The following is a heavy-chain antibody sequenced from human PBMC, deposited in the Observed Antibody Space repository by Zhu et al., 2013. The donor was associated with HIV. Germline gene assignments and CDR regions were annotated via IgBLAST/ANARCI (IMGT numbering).Heavy chain of an antibody. CDR1: GYTFTSYG. D-gene: IGHD2-21*01. J-gene: IGHJ4*02. Sequence: QVQLVQSGAEVKKPGASVKVSCKASGYTFTSYGISWVRQAPGQGLEWMGWISCYTGDTKFAQKFQGRVTLATETSTGTAHMEMRSLRSDDTAVYFCARDRSNSGSRGDYWGQGTLVTVSS. CDR3: ARDRSNSGSRGDY. V-gene: IGHV1-18*01. CDR2: ISCYTGDT.